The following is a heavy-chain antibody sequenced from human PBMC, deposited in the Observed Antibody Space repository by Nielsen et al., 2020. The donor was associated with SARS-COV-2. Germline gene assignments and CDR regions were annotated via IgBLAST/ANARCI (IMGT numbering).Heavy chain of an antibody. D-gene: IGHD4-17*01. V-gene: IGHV1-18*01. CDR1: GYTFNRFD. CDR3: ANSFHDYGDWFDS. J-gene: IGHJ5*01. Sequence: ASVKVSCKASGYTFNRFDISWVRQAPGQGLEWMGLISVLKGETNYAQKFRSRVSMTTDTSTNTAYMELGSLRSDDTAMYYCANSFHDYGDWFDSWGQGTLVTVSS. CDR2: ISVLKGET.